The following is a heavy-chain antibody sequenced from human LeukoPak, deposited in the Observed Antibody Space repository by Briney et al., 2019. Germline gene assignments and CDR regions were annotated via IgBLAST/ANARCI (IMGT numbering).Heavy chain of an antibody. CDR1: GGSISSSSYY. CDR3: AIGEWELLPLDY. D-gene: IGHD1-26*01. J-gene: IGHJ4*02. Sequence: PSETLSLTCTVSGGSISSSSYYWGWIRQPPGKGLEWIGSIYYSGSTYYNPSLKSRVTISVDTSKNRFSLKLSSVTAADTAVYYCAIGEWELLPLDYWGQGTLVTVSS. V-gene: IGHV4-39*01. CDR2: IYYSGST.